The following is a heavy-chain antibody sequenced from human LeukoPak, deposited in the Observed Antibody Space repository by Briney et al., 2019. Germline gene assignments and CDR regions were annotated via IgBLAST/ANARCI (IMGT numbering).Heavy chain of an antibody. Sequence: GGSLRLSCAASGFTFSSYSMNWVRQAPGKGLEWVSSISSSSSYIYYADSVKGRFTISRDNAKNSLYLQMNSLRAEDTAVYYCATPVTTWYEGHYWGQGTLVTVSS. V-gene: IGHV3-21*01. D-gene: IGHD2-15*01. J-gene: IGHJ4*02. CDR1: GFTFSSYS. CDR3: ATPVTTWYEGHY. CDR2: ISSSSSYI.